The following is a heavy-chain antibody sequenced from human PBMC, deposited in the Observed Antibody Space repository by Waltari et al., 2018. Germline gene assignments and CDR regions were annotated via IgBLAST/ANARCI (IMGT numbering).Heavy chain of an antibody. CDR3: ARQDVVITGIQLIDY. J-gene: IGHJ4*02. V-gene: IGHV3-7*01. CDR2: IKRDGSEK. CDR1: GFIFSNHW. Sequence: EVQLVESGGGLVQPGGSLRLSCAASGFIFSNHWMRWVRQAPGKGLEWVANIKRDGSEKYYVDSVKGRFTIARDNAKKSLYLQMNSLRVEDTAAYYCARQDVVITGIQLIDYWGQGTLVTVSS. D-gene: IGHD1-20*01.